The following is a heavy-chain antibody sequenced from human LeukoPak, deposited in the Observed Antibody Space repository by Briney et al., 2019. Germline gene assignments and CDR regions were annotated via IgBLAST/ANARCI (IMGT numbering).Heavy chain of an antibody. Sequence: SQTLSLTCSVSGGSISSGTYYWSWIRQPAGRGLEWIGRIYTSGSTNYNPSLKSRVTISLETSKNQFSLKLSSLTAADTAVYYCAKGTSSGWYYFDYWGQGTLVTVSS. CDR2: IYTSGST. J-gene: IGHJ4*02. CDR3: AKGTSSGWYYFDY. D-gene: IGHD6-19*01. CDR1: GGSISSGTYY. V-gene: IGHV4-61*02.